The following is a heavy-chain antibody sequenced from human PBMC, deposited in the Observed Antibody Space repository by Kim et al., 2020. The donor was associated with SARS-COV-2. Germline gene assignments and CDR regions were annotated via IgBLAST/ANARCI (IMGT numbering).Heavy chain of an antibody. D-gene: IGHD3-22*01. CDR2: ISAYNGNT. Sequence: ASVKVSCKASGYTFTSYGISWVRQAPGQGLEWMGWISAYNGNTNYAQKLQGRVTMTTDTSTSTAYMELRSLRSDDTAVYYCARGGLVYYDSSAHAFDIWGQGTMVTVSS. V-gene: IGHV1-18*01. CDR1: GYTFTSYG. CDR3: ARGGLVYYDSSAHAFDI. J-gene: IGHJ3*02.